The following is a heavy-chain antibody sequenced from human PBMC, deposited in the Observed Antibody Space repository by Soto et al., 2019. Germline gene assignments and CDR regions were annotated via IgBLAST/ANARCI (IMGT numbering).Heavy chain of an antibody. V-gene: IGHV1-2*04. D-gene: IGHD4-4*01. CDR3: ARGTTVTDPPSYNWFDP. CDR1: GYTFTGYY. Sequence: GASVKVSCKASGYTFTGYYMHWVRQAPGQGLEWMGWINPNSGGTNYAQKFQGWVTMTRDTSISTAYMELSRLRSDDTAVYYCARGTTVTDPPSYNWFDPWGQGTLVTVSS. CDR2: INPNSGGT. J-gene: IGHJ5*02.